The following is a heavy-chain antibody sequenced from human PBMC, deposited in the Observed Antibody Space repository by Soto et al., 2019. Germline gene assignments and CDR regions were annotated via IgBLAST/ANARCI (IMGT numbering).Heavy chain of an antibody. V-gene: IGHV6-1*01. J-gene: IGHJ5*02. D-gene: IGHD2-15*01. CDR3: AREVVVVAAGNWFDP. CDR2: TYYRSKWYN. CDR1: VDSVSSNSAA. Sequence: SQTLSLTCAISVDSVSSNSAAWNWIRQSPSRGLEWLGRTYYRSKWYNDYAVSVKSRITINPDTSKNQSSLQLNSVTPEDTAVYYCAREVVVVAAGNWFDPWGQGTLVTVSS.